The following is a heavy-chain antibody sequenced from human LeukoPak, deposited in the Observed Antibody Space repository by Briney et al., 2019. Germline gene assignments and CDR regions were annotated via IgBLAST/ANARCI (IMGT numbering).Heavy chain of an antibody. V-gene: IGHV3-33*01. CDR2: IWYDGSNK. J-gene: IGHJ4*02. Sequence: GGSLRLSCAASGFTFSSYGMHWVRQAPGKGLEWVAVIWYDGSNKYHADSVKGRFTISRDNSKNTLYLQMNSLRAEDTAVYYCARKMGYVGGIDYWGQGTLVTVSS. CDR1: GFTFSSYG. CDR3: ARKMGYVGGIDY. D-gene: IGHD3-16*01.